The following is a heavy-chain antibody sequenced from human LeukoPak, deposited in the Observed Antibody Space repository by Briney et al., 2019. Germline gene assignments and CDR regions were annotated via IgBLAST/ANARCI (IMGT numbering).Heavy chain of an antibody. CDR1: GGSFSGYY. CDR2: INHSGST. Sequence: SETLSLTCAVYGGSFSGYYWSWIRQPPGKWLEWIGEINHSGSTNYNPSLKSRVTISVDTSKNQFSLKLSSVTAADTAVYYCTAEKNGSPHYWGQGTQVTVSS. CDR3: TAEKNGSPHY. D-gene: IGHD2-8*01. V-gene: IGHV4-34*01. J-gene: IGHJ4*02.